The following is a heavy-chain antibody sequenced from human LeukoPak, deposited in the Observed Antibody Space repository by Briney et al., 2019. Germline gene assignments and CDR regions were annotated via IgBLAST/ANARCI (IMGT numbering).Heavy chain of an antibody. CDR1: GYIFTAYY. CDR3: ASESSGYYPPEY. Sequence: ASVKVSCKASGYIFTAYYIHWVRQAPGQGLEWMGIINPSGGSTNYAQKFQARVTMTRDTSTSTVYMEVNSLRSEDTAMYYCASESSGYYPPEYWGQGTLVTVSS. J-gene: IGHJ4*02. CDR2: INPSGGST. V-gene: IGHV1-46*01. D-gene: IGHD3-22*01.